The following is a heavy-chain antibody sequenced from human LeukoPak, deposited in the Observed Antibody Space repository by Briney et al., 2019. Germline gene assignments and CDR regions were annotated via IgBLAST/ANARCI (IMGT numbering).Heavy chain of an antibody. J-gene: IGHJ4*02. V-gene: IGHV3-9*01. Sequence: GGSLRLSCAVSGFTFDAYAMLWVRQAPGKGLGWVSGITWNSNSIGYADSVKGRFTISRDNAKNSLHLQMNSLRIEDTALYYCDKSQYEILTGYYNNWGQGTLVTVSS. CDR3: DKSQYEILTGYYNN. CDR1: GFTFDAYA. CDR2: ITWNSNSI. D-gene: IGHD3-9*01.